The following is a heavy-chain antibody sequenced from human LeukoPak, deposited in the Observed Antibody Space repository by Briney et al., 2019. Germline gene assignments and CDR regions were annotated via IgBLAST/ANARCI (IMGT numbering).Heavy chain of an antibody. V-gene: IGHV1-69*06. CDR1: GGTFSSYA. CDR3: VYGDYVANWFDP. CDR2: IIPIFGTA. J-gene: IGHJ5*02. Sequence: GASVNVSCKASGGTFSSYATSWVRQAPGQGLEWMGGIIPIFGTANYAQKFQGRVTITADKSTSTAYMELSSLRSEDTAVYYCVYGDYVANWFDPWGQGTLVTVSS. D-gene: IGHD4-17*01.